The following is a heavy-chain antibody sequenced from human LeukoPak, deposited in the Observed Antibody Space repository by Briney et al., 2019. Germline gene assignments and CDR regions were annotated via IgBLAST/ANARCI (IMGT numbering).Heavy chain of an antibody. Sequence: SETLSLTCAVYGGSFSEYYCNWIRQPPGKGLEWIGEIHYSGSTYYNPSLMSRVTMSLDTSKKHFSLKLTSVTAADTTVYYCTRGRDEYKGGNYWGQGTLVTVSS. CDR2: IHYSGST. CDR1: GGSFSEYY. D-gene: IGHD5-24*01. CDR3: TRGRDEYKGGNY. V-gene: IGHV4-34*01. J-gene: IGHJ4*02.